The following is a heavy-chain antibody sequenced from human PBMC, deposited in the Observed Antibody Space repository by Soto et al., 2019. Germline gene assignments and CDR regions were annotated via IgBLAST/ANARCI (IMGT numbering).Heavy chain of an antibody. CDR1: GFTFSSYS. V-gene: IGHV3-21*01. D-gene: IGHD1-7*01. CDR3: ARGYNWNYGAFDI. J-gene: IGHJ3*02. Sequence: PGGSLRLSCAASGFTFSSYSMNWVRQAPGKGLEWVSSISSSSSYIYYADSVKGRFTISRDNAKNSLYLQMNSLRAEDTAVYYCARGYNWNYGAFDIWGQGTMVTVSS. CDR2: ISSSSSYI.